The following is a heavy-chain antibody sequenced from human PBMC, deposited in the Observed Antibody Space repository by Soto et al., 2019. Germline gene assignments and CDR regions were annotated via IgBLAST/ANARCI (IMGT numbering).Heavy chain of an antibody. Sequence: PGGSLRLSCAASGFTFSSYSMNWVRQAPGKGLEWVSSISSSSSYIYYADSVKGRFTISRDNAKNSLYLQMNSLRAEDTAVYYCARSPWFAEYAHNWFGPWGQGTLVTVS. CDR1: GFTFSSYS. V-gene: IGHV3-21*01. J-gene: IGHJ5*02. CDR3: ARSPWFAEYAHNWFGP. D-gene: IGHD2-8*01. CDR2: ISSSSSYI.